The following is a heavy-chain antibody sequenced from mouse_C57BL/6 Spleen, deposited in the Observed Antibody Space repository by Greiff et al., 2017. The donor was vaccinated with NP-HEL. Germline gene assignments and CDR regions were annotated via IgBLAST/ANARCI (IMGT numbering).Heavy chain of an antibody. V-gene: IGHV5-4*01. J-gene: IGHJ4*01. CDR1: GFTFSSYA. D-gene: IGHD2-4*01. CDR2: ISDGGSYT. Sequence: EVQLVESGGGLVKPGGSLKLSCAASGFTFSSYAMSWVRQTPEKRLEWVGTISDGGSYTYYPDNVKGRFTISRDNAKNNLYLQMSHLKSEDTAMYYCARDLGYDYGYAMDYWGQGTSVTVSS. CDR3: ARDLGYDYGYAMDY.